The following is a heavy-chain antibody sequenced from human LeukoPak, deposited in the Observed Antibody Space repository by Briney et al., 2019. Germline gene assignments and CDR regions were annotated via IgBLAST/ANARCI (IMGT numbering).Heavy chain of an antibody. D-gene: IGHD3-16*01. V-gene: IGHV3-48*03. CDR1: GFTFSSYE. CDR3: ARDFPFTFGGVILTHWYFDL. CDR2: ISSSGSTI. J-gene: IGHJ2*01. Sequence: GGSLRLSCAASGFTFSSYEMNWVRQAPGKGLEWVSYISSSGSTIYYADSVKGRFTISRDNAKNSQYLQMNSQRAEDTAVYYCARDFPFTFGGVILTHWYFDLWGRGTLVTVSS.